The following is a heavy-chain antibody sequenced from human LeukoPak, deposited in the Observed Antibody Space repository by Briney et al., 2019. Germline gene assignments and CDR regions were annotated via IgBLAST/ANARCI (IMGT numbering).Heavy chain of an antibody. Sequence: PEGSLKLSCAASGFTLSDSAIHWVRQASRKGLEWVGLIDRPAKSYATAYGASVGGRFTISRDDSKNTAYLQMDSLKTEDTALYYCTRDRGTYNWLDPWGQGTLVTVSS. D-gene: IGHD1-26*01. CDR3: TRDRGTYNWLDP. CDR1: GFTLSDSA. CDR2: IDRPAKSYAT. J-gene: IGHJ5*02. V-gene: IGHV3-73*01.